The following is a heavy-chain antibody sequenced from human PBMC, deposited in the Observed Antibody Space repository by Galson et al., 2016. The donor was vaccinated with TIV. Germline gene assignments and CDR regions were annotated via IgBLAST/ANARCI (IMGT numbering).Heavy chain of an antibody. CDR3: ARGGRYYPLYFDF. D-gene: IGHD3-10*01. CDR1: GFSFIKYA. Sequence: SLRLSCAASGFSFIKYAMTWVRQAPGKGLEWVSIIYSTGRTHYADSVKGRFTISRDNSKNTLFLQMNSLRAEDTAVYFCARGGRYYPLYFDFWGLGTLVTVSS. CDR2: IYSTGRT. V-gene: IGHV3-53*01. J-gene: IGHJ4*02.